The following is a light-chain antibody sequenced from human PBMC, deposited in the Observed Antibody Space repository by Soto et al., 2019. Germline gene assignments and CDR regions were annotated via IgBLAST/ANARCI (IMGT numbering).Light chain of an antibody. J-gene: IGKJ3*01. CDR3: QKYNSAPFT. CDR1: QGISNY. V-gene: IGKV1-27*01. Sequence: DIQLIQSPSSLSASVVDRATFTCRASQGISNYLSWYQQKPGKVPKLLIYAASTLQSGVPSRFSGSGSGTDFTLTISSLQPEDVATYYCQKYNSAPFTFGPGTKVDIK. CDR2: AAS.